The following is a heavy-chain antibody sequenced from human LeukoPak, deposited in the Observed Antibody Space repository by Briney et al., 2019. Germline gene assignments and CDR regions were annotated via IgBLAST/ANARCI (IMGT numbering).Heavy chain of an antibody. V-gene: IGHV3-23*01. J-gene: IGHJ4*02. Sequence: PGGSLRLSCAASGFTFSSYAMSWVRQAPGKGLEWVSVISGSGGSTYYADSVKGRFTISRDNSKNTLYLHMNSLRAEDTALYYCAKVVELATDRSFDYWGQGTLVTVSS. CDR1: GFTFSSYA. D-gene: IGHD5-24*01. CDR3: AKVVELATDRSFDY. CDR2: ISGSGGST.